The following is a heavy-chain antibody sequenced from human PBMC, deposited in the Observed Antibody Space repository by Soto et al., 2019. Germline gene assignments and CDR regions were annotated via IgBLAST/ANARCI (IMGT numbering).Heavy chain of an antibody. Sequence: EVQLLQSGGGLVQPGGSLRLSCAASGFTFTSYSMTWVRQTPGKGLEWVAAVNPGGYSTYYADSVKGRFTISRDNSNNTLYMQMNSRRAEDTAVYYCAKDLRAGSGYDFDYRDQGTRVTVSS. J-gene: IGHJ4*02. CDR1: GFTFTSYS. V-gene: IGHV3-23*01. CDR2: VNPGGYST. D-gene: IGHD5-12*01. CDR3: AKDLRAGSGYDFDY.